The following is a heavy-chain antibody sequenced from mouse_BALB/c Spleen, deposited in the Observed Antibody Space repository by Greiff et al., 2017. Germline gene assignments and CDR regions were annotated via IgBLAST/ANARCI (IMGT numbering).Heavy chain of an antibody. CDR1: GYAFSSYW. Sequence: VQLQQSGAELVRPGSSVKISCKASGYAFSSYWMNWVKQRPGQGLEWIGWIYPGDGSTKYNEKFKGKATLTADKSSSTAYMQLSSLTSENSAVYFCARTGTYYFDYWGQGTTLTVSS. CDR2: IYPGDGST. V-gene: IGHV1-80*01. J-gene: IGHJ2*01. CDR3: ARTGTYYFDY. D-gene: IGHD5-1*01.